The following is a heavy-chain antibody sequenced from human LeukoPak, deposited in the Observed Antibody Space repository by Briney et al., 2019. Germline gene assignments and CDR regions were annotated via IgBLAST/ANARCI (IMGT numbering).Heavy chain of an antibody. J-gene: IGHJ4*02. CDR2: ISSSGSTI. D-gene: IGHD3-10*01. CDR1: GFTFSSYE. V-gene: IGHV3-48*03. Sequence: PGGSLRLSCAASGFTFSSYEMNWVRQAPGKGREWVSYISSSGSTIYYADSVKGRFTITRDNARNSLYLQMKSLRAEDTAVYYCARLDYYGSGSYFDYWGQGTLVTVSS. CDR3: ARLDYYGSGSYFDY.